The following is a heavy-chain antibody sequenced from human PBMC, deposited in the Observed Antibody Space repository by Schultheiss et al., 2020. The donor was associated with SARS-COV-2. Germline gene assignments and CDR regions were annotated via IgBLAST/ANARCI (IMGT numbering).Heavy chain of an antibody. Sequence: SETLSLTCAVSGGSISSSNWWSWIRQPPGKGLEWIGSIYYSGSTYYNPSLKSRVTISVDTSKNQFSLKLSSVTAADTAVYYCARDRGQLGWFDPWGQGTLVTVSS. J-gene: IGHJ5*02. CDR2: IYYSGST. CDR1: GGSISSSNW. CDR3: ARDRGQLGWFDP. D-gene: IGHD6-6*01. V-gene: IGHV4-39*07.